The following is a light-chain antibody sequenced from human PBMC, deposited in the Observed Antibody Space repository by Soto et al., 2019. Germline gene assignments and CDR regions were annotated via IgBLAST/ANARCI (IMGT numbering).Light chain of an antibody. CDR2: GAS. Sequence: EIVLTQSPATLSLSPGERATLSCRASQSVSSYLAWYQQKPGQAPRLLIYGASTRATGIEARFSGSGSGTEFTLTISRLQSEDFAVYYCQQYNNWPGTFGQGTKVDIK. CDR3: QQYNNWPGT. V-gene: IGKV3-15*01. J-gene: IGKJ1*01. CDR1: QSVSSY.